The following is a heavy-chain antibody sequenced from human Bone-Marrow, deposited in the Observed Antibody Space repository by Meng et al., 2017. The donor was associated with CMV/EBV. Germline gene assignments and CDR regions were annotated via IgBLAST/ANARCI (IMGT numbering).Heavy chain of an antibody. Sequence: QGQLVQLGAEVKKPGASVKVSCKASGYTFTSYYMHWVRQAPGQGLEWMGIINPSGGSTSYAQKFQGRVTMTRDTSTSTVYMELSSLRSEDTAVYYCARSRGYSSGWYLWWFDPWGQGTLVTVSS. J-gene: IGHJ5*02. V-gene: IGHV1-46*01. D-gene: IGHD6-19*01. CDR2: INPSGGST. CDR1: GYTFTSYY. CDR3: ARSRGYSSGWYLWWFDP.